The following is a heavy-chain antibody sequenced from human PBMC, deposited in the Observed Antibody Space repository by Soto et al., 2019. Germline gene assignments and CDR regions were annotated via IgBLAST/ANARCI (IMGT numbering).Heavy chain of an antibody. CDR2: INHSGST. J-gene: IGHJ5*02. D-gene: IGHD6-13*01. Sequence: PSETLSLTCAVYGGSFSGYYWSWIRQPPGKGLEWIGEINHSGSTNYNPSLKSRVTISVDTSKNQFSLKLRSVTAADTAVYYCAREGVRAAATNWFDPWGQGILITVSS. CDR1: GGSFSGYY. V-gene: IGHV4-34*01. CDR3: AREGVRAAATNWFDP.